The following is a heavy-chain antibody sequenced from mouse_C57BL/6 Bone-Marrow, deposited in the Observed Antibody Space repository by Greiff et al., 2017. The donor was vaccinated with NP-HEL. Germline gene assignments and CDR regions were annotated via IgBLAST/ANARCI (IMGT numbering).Heavy chain of an antibody. D-gene: IGHD1-1*01. CDR2: ISSGGDYI. CDR3: TRVGFITTVVRNYYFDY. Sequence: EVQRVESGEGLVKPGGSLKLSCAASGFTFSSYAMSWVRQTPEKRLEWVAYISSGGDYIYYADTVKGRFTISRDNARNTLYLQMSSLKSEDTAMYYCTRVGFITTVVRNYYFDYWGQGTTLTVSS. V-gene: IGHV5-9-1*02. J-gene: IGHJ2*01. CDR1: GFTFSSYA.